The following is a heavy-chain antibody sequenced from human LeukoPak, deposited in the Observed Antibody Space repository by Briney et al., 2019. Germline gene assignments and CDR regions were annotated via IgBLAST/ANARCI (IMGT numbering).Heavy chain of an antibody. D-gene: IGHD5-18*01. CDR1: GFTFSSYA. CDR3: ARPDTAMLTQRAFDI. J-gene: IGHJ3*02. Sequence: GGSLRLSCAASGFTFSSYATSWVRQAPGKGLEWVANIKQDGSEKYYVDSVKGRFTISRDNAKNSLYLQMNTLSAEDTAVYYCARPDTAMLTQRAFDIWGQGTMVTVSS. V-gene: IGHV3-7*01. CDR2: IKQDGSEK.